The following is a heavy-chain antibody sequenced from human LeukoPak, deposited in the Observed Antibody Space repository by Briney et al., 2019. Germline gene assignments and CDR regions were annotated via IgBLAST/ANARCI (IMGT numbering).Heavy chain of an antibody. CDR3: ASESNYYGSGSYYNGVWFDP. D-gene: IGHD3-10*01. CDR2: INPKSGDT. Sequence: ASVKVSCKASGYTFTDYYMHWVRQAPGQGLEWMRRINPKSGDTNYAQKFQGRVTMTRDTSISTAYMELSRLRSDDTAVYYCASESNYYGSGSYYNGVWFDPWGQGTLVTVSS. CDR1: GYTFTDYY. J-gene: IGHJ5*02. V-gene: IGHV1-2*06.